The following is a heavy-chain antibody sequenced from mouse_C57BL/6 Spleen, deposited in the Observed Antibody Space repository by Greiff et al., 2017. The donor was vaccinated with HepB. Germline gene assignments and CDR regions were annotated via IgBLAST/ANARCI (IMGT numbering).Heavy chain of an antibody. CDR2: IYPGVGDT. CDR1: GYAFSSSW. V-gene: IGHV1-82*01. CDR3: APSWDYYYSMDY. J-gene: IGHJ4*01. D-gene: IGHD4-1*01. Sequence: QVQLQQSGPELVKPGASVKISCKASGYAFSSSWMNWVKQRPGKGLAWIGRIYPGVGDTNYNGKFKGKATLTADKSSSTAYMQLSSLTSEDSAVYFCAPSWDYYYSMDYWGQGTSVTVSS.